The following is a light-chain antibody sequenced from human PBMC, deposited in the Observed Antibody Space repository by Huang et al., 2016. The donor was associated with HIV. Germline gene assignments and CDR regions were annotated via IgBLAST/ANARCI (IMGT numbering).Light chain of an antibody. CDR1: QSVSSN. CDR2: GAS. Sequence: EIVMTQYPATLSVSPGERATLSCRASQSVSSNFAWYQHKPGQAPRHLIYGASTRATGIPARFSGSGSGTEFTLTISSLQSEDFAVYYCQQYNNWPPWTFGQGTKVEIK. J-gene: IGKJ1*01. V-gene: IGKV3-15*01. CDR3: QQYNNWPPWT.